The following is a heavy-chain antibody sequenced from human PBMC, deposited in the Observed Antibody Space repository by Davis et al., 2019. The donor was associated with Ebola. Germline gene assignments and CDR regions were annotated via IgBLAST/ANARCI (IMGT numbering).Heavy chain of an antibody. CDR2: INPSGGST. CDR1: GYTFTSYY. Sequence: ASVKVSCKASGYTFTSYYMHWVRQAPGQGLEWMGIINPSGGSTSYAQKFQGRVTITADESTSTAYMELSSLRSEDTAVYYCARGRAYYDFWSGYNVWGKGTTVTVSS. D-gene: IGHD3-3*01. V-gene: IGHV1-46*01. J-gene: IGHJ6*04. CDR3: ARGRAYYDFWSGYNV.